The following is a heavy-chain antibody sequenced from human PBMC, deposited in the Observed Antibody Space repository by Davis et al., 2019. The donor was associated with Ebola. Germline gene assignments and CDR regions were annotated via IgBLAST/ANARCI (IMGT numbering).Heavy chain of an antibody. CDR2: ISAYNGNT. CDR1: GYTFTSYG. D-gene: IGHD2-21*01. Sequence: AASVKVSCKASGYTFTSYGISWVRQAPGQGLEWMGWISAYNGNTNYAQKLQGRVTMTTDASTSTAYMELSSLRSEDTAVYYCARDWSYCGGDCYSLFVYWGQGTLVTVSS. V-gene: IGHV1-18*01. J-gene: IGHJ4*02. CDR3: ARDWSYCGGDCYSLFVY.